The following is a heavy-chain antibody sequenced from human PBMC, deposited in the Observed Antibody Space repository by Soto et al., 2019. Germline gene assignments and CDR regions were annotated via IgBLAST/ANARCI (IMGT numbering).Heavy chain of an antibody. D-gene: IGHD1-7*01. CDR3: APATVELRPGYYYGMDV. CDR2: FAPEDGET. V-gene: IGHV1-24*01. CDR1: GYTLTDLS. J-gene: IGHJ6*02. Sequence: ASVKVSCKVSGYTLTDLSMHWVRQAPGKGLAWMGGFAPEDGETIYAQKCQGRVTLTEDTSTDTAYMELSSRRSEGTAVYYWAPATVELRPGYYYGMDVWGQGTTVTVSS.